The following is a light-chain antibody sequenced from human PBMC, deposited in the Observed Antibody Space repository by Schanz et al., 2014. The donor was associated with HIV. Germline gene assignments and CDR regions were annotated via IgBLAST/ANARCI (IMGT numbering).Light chain of an antibody. V-gene: IGKV1-39*01. Sequence: DIQMTQSPSSLSASVGDRVTITCRASQSIDTYLNWYQQTPGKAPKLLIYRAFNLKNGVPSRFSGSGSGTEFTLTISSLQPEDFATYYCQQSYKIPRTFGQGTEV. J-gene: IGKJ1*01. CDR2: RAF. CDR1: QSIDTY. CDR3: QQSYKIPRT.